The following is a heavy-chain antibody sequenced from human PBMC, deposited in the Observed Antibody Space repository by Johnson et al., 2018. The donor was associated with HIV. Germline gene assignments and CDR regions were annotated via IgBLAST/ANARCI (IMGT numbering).Heavy chain of an antibody. CDR1: GFTFNDYA. D-gene: IGHD6-19*01. CDR3: AKDMGYSSGLGNTAFDI. J-gene: IGHJ3*02. CDR2: ISWNSGTI. Sequence: VQLVESGGGLVQPGRSLILSCAASGFTFNDYAMHWVRQAPGKGLEWVSTISWNSGTIGYADSVKGRFTISRDNAKNSLYLQMNSLRAEDPALYYCAKDMGYSSGLGNTAFDIWGLGTMVTVSS. V-gene: IGHV3-9*01.